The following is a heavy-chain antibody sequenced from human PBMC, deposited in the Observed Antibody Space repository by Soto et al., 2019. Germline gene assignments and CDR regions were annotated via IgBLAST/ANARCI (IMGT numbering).Heavy chain of an antibody. D-gene: IGHD3-22*01. CDR2: IYYSGST. J-gene: IGHJ6*02. CDR1: GGSISSGGYY. Sequence: SETLSLTCTVSGGSISSGGYYWSWIRQHPGKGLEWIGYIYYSGSTYYNPSLRSRVTISVDTSKNQFSLKLSSVTAADTAVYYCARTNYFYDSSGPLGGAFDIRAQRTTVTGSS. CDR3: ARTNYFYDSSGPLGGAFDI. V-gene: IGHV4-31*03.